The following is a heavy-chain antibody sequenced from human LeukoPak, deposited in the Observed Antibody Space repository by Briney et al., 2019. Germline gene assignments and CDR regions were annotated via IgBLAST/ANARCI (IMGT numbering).Heavy chain of an antibody. D-gene: IGHD4-17*01. CDR2: INSRGSTI. CDR3: VRALTYGHDHFHS. V-gene: IGHV3-48*03. Sequence: GGSLRLSCAASGFKFGSYEMNWVRQAPGKGLEWVSYINSRGSTIFYVDSVKGRFTISRDNAKNSLYLDMKSLRVEDSAMYYCVRALTYGHDHFHSWGQGTRVIVSS. CDR1: GFKFGSYE. J-gene: IGHJ4*02.